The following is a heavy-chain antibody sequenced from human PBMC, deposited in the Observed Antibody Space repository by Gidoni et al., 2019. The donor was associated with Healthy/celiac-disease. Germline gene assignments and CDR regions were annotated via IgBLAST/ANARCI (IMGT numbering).Heavy chain of an antibody. Sequence: QLQLQESGPGLVKPSETLSLTCTVSGGPISRSSYYWGLIRQPPGKGLEWIGSIYYSGSTYYNPSLKSRVTISVDTSKNQFSLKLSSVTAADTAVYYCARLLGYCSSTSCPQHIDYWGQGTLVTVSS. CDR2: IYYSGST. V-gene: IGHV4-39*01. CDR3: ARLLGYCSSTSCPQHIDY. CDR1: GGPISRSSYY. J-gene: IGHJ4*02. D-gene: IGHD2-2*01.